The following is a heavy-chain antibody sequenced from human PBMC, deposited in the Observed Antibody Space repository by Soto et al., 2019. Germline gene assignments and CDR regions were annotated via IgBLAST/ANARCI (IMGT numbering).Heavy chain of an antibody. V-gene: IGHV4-39*01. CDR3: ARHPSDFWFDP. CDR1: GGSISSSRYF. CDR2: IYYSGST. Sequence: QLQLQESGPGLVKPSETLSLTCSVSGGSISSSRYFWGWIRQPPGKGLEWIGSIYYSGSTYYNPSLKSRVTVSVETSKNQFSLKLSSVTAADTAVYYCARHPSDFWFDPWGQGTLVTVSS. J-gene: IGHJ5*02. D-gene: IGHD2-21*02.